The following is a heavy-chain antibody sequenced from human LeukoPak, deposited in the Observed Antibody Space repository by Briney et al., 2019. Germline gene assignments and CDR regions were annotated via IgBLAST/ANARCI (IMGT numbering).Heavy chain of an antibody. CDR1: GGAISSDD. D-gene: IGHD4-23*01. Sequence: SETLSLTCAVSGGAISSDDGSWSGEPAGKGLEGSGLLYTLGTTHSNPSLKSRFTMSVDTSKNHFSLKLSSVTAADTAVYYCARTPPPAVGYYYGMDVWGQGTTVTVSS. CDR3: ARTPPPAVGYYYGMDV. V-gene: IGHV4-59*10. CDR2: LYTLGTT. J-gene: IGHJ6*02.